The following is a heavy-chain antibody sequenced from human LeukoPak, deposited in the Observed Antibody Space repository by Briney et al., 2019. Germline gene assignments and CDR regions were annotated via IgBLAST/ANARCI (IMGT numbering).Heavy chain of an antibody. D-gene: IGHD3-9*01. CDR3: ARDPPNRYYDILTGPVDY. CDR2: INAGNGNT. J-gene: IGHJ4*02. Sequence: GASVKVSCKASGYTFTSYAMHWVRQAPGQRLEWMGWINAGNGNTKYSQKFQGRVTITRDTSASTAYMELSSLRSEDTAVYYCARDPPNRYYDILTGPVDYWGQGTLVTVSS. V-gene: IGHV1-3*01. CDR1: GYTFTSYA.